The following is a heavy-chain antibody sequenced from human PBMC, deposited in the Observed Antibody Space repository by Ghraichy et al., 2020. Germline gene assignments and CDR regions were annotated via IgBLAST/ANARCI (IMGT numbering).Heavy chain of an antibody. CDR1: GFAFNKYW. Sequence: LSLTCAASGFAFNKYWMHWVRQGPGKGPVWVSCINRDGSRIFYADFVKGRFTFSRDNAKNTLYLQMNSLTTEDTAVYYCARDDDLHMDVWGKGTTVIVSS. CDR3: ARDDDLHMDV. CDR2: INRDGSRI. V-gene: IGHV3-74*01. J-gene: IGHJ6*03.